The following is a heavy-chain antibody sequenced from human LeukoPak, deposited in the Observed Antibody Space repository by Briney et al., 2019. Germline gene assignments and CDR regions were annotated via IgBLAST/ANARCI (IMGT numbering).Heavy chain of an antibody. J-gene: IGHJ4*02. CDR3: ARDTVTTLGYFDY. CDR2: IYTSGST. CDR1: GGSIYSGSYY. Sequence: PSETLSLTCTVSGGSIYSGSYYWSWIRQPAGKGLEWIGRIYTSGSTNYNPSLKSRVTISVDTSKNQFSLKLSSVTAADTAVYYCARDTVTTLGYFDYWGQGTLVTVSS. V-gene: IGHV4-61*02. D-gene: IGHD4-11*01.